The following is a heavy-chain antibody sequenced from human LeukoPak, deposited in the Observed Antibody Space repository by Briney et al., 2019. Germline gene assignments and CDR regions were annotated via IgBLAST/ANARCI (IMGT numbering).Heavy chain of an antibody. D-gene: IGHD3-10*01. J-gene: IGHJ4*02. CDR2: IIYSGTT. V-gene: IGHV4-61*08. Sequence: SETLSLTCTVSGDSVSNDVYYWSWIRQPPGKGLEWIGYIIYSGTTNYNPSLKSRVTISVDTSKNQFSLKLSSVTAADTAVYYCARGGVTMVRGVNHFDYWGQGTLVTVSS. CDR1: GDSVSNDVYY. CDR3: ARGGVTMVRGVNHFDY.